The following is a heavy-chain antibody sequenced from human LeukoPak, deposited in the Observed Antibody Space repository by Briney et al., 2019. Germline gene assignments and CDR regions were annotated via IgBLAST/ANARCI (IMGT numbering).Heavy chain of an antibody. CDR2: IYYSGST. J-gene: IGHJ6*02. CDR3: ARIGDYDGYGMDV. D-gene: IGHD4-17*01. Sequence: SETLSLTCTVSGGSISSYYLSWIRQPPGKGLEWIGYIYYSGSTNYNPSLKSRVTISVDTSKNQFSLKLSSVTAADTAVYYCARIGDYDGYGMDVWGQGTTVTVSS. CDR1: GGSISSYY. V-gene: IGHV4-59*01.